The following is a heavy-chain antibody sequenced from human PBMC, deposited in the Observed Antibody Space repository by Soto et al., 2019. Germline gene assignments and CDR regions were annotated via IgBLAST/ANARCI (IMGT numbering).Heavy chain of an antibody. CDR1: GYTFTSYG. CDR2: ISAYNGNT. D-gene: IGHD3-3*01. CDR3: ARVGLVTIFGVVITGFDY. V-gene: IGHV1-18*04. J-gene: IGHJ4*02. Sequence: ASVKVSCKASGYTFTSYGISWVRQAPGQGLEWMGWISAYNGNTNYAQKLQGRVTMTTDTSTSTAYMELRSLRSDDTAVYYCARVGLVTIFGVVITGFDYWGQGTPVTVSS.